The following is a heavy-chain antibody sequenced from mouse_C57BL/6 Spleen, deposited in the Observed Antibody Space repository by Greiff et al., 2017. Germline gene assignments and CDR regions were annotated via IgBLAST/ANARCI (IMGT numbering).Heavy chain of an antibody. CDR2: ICPGDGDT. V-gene: IGHV1-82*01. CDR3: ARYAYGSSPFDY. D-gene: IGHD1-1*01. Sequence: VQLQESGPELVKPGASVKISCKASGYAFSSSGMNWVQQRPGKGLEWIGRICPGDGDTNYNGKFKGKATLTADKSSSPAYMQLSSLTSEDSAVYFCARYAYGSSPFDYWGQGTTLTVSS. J-gene: IGHJ2*01. CDR1: GYAFSSSG.